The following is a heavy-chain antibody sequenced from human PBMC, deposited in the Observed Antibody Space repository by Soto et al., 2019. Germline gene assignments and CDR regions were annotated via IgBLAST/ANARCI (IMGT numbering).Heavy chain of an antibody. CDR2: INHSGST. V-gene: IGHV4-34*01. D-gene: IGHD5-18*01. J-gene: IGHJ6*02. CDR1: GGSISSYY. Sequence: SETLSLTCTVSGGSISSYYWSWIRQPPGKGLERIGEINHSGSTNYNPSLKSRVTISVDTSKNQFSLKLSSVTAADTAVYYCARGLVLNPAMAWYYYYGMDVWGQGTTVTVSS. CDR3: ARGLVLNPAMAWYYYYGMDV.